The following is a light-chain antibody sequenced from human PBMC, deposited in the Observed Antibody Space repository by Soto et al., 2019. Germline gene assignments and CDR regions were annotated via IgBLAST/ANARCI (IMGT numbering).Light chain of an antibody. J-gene: IGLJ1*01. CDR1: SSDVGVYNY. CDR2: EVS. V-gene: IGLV2-14*01. CDR3: RSYTSSGTYV. Sequence: QSVLTQTASVSGSPGQSITIYCTGNSSDVGVYNYVSWYQQHPGKAPKLMIYEVSNRPSGVSNRFSGSKSGNTASLTISGLQAEDEADYYCRSYTSSGTYVFGTGTKLTVL.